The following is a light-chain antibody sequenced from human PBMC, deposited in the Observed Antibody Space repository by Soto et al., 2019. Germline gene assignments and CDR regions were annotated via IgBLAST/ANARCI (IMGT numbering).Light chain of an antibody. J-gene: IGKJ1*01. CDR1: QSFSSW. CDR3: QQYPSFPWP. Sequence: DIQMTQSPSTLSASVGDTVTISCRASQSFSSWLAWYQQKPGKAPKLLIYKASSLQRRVPSRFSGSASRTQFILTISSLQPPDFAPYYCQQYPSFPWPFGQGTKVDIK. CDR2: KAS. V-gene: IGKV1-5*03.